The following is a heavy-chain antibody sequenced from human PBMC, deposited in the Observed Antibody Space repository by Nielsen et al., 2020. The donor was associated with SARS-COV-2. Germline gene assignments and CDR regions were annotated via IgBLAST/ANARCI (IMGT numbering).Heavy chain of an antibody. CDR1: GYTFTDYY. V-gene: IGHV1-2*02. CDR3: ARDVGGDRYSSGY. CDR2: INPNSGGT. D-gene: IGHD6-19*01. Sequence: ASVQVSCMASGYTFTDYYMHWVRQAPGQGLEWMGWINPNSGGTNYAQKFQGRVTMTRDTSISTAYMELSRLRSDDTAVYYCARDVGGDRYSSGYWGQGTLVTVSS. J-gene: IGHJ4*02.